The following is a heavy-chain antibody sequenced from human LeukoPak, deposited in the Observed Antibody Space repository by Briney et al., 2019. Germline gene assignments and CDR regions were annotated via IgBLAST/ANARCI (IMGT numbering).Heavy chain of an antibody. V-gene: IGHV4-61*02. CDR2: IYTSGST. CDR3: ASEGDGYSYGRAFDI. CDR1: GGSISSGGYS. J-gene: IGHJ3*02. Sequence: PSQTLSLTCAVSGGSISSGGYSWSWIRQPPGKGLEWIGRIYTSGSTNYNPSLKSRVTMSVDTSKNQFSLKLSSVTAADTAVYYCASEGDGYSYGRAFDIWGQGTMVTVSS. D-gene: IGHD5-18*01.